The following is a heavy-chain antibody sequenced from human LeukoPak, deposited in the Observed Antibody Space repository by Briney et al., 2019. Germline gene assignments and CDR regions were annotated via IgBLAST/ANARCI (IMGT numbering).Heavy chain of an antibody. J-gene: IGHJ4*02. CDR2: IRRKTDGETT. Sequence: GGSLRLSCAASGFTFSSYSMSWVRQVPGKGLEWVGRIRRKTDGETTDHAAPVKGRFTISRDDSKNTLYLQMNSLKTEDTAVYYCVTDLVIKGYFDYWGQGALITVSS. CDR1: GFTFSSYS. CDR3: VTDLVIKGYFDY. V-gene: IGHV3-15*01. D-gene: IGHD2-21*01.